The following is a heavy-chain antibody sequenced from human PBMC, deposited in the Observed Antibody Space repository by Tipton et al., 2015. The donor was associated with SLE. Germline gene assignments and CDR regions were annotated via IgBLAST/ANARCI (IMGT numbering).Heavy chain of an antibody. V-gene: IGHV3-21*01. CDR3: ARDSSGTTAFDI. D-gene: IGHD1-7*01. CDR2: ISSSSIYI. CDR1: GFTFSSYS. Sequence: SLRLSCAASGFTFSSYSMNWVRQAPGKGLEWVSSISSSSIYIYYADYVTGRFTISRDNAKNSLYLQMNSLRAEDTAVYYCARDSSGTTAFDIWGQGTMVTVSS. J-gene: IGHJ3*02.